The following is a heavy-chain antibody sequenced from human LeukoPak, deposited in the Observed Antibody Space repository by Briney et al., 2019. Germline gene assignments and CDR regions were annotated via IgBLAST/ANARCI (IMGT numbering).Heavy chain of an antibody. V-gene: IGHV3-23*01. CDR1: GFIFSNYA. J-gene: IGHJ4*02. CDR2: ISGRSDNT. D-gene: IGHD2-21*01. CDR3: VRDAVMSPEVLLTAWDYFDC. Sequence: GGSLRLSCAASGFIFSNYAMYWVRQAPGKGLEWVSAISGRSDNTYYADSVKGRFTLSRDSSKNTLYLQMNSLRAEDTAIYFCVRDAVMSPEVLLTAWDYFDCWGQGTLVTVSS.